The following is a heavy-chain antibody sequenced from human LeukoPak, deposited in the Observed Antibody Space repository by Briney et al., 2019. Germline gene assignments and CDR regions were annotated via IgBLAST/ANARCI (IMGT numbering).Heavy chain of an antibody. CDR2: VYYSGST. D-gene: IGHD6-25*01. Sequence: SETLSLTCTVSGGSISSYYWNWLRQPPGKGLEWIGYVYYSGSTSYNPSLKSRVIILADTSKNQFSLKLTSVSAADTAVYYCASSDSSDEIDHWGQGTLVTVSS. J-gene: IGHJ4*02. CDR3: ASSDSSDEIDH. V-gene: IGHV4-59*12. CDR1: GGSISSYY.